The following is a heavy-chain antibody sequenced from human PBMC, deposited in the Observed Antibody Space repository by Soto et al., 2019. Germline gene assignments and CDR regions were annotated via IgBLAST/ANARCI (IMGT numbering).Heavy chain of an antibody. CDR3: ATVYCGGDCYQLPFDY. V-gene: IGHV1-24*01. CDR1: GYTLTELS. Sequence: ASVKVSCKVSGYTLTELSMHWVRQAPGKGLEWMGGFDPEDGETIYAQKFQGRVTMTEDTSTDTAYMELSSLRSEDTAVYYCATVYCGGDCYQLPFDYRAQGTLVTVSS. J-gene: IGHJ4*02. CDR2: FDPEDGET. D-gene: IGHD2-21*02.